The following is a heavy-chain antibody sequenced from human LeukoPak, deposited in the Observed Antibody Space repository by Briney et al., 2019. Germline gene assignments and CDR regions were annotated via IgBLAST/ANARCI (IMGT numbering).Heavy chain of an antibody. Sequence: SGPTLAKPTQTLTLTCTFSGFSLSTSGVGVGWIRQPPGKALEWLALIYWNDDKRYSPSLKSRLTITKDTSKNQVVLTMTNMDPVDTATYYCAHTLHAPYSSGCHFDYWGQGTLVTVSS. CDR3: AHTLHAPYSSGCHFDY. CDR1: GFSLSTSGVG. D-gene: IGHD6-19*01. V-gene: IGHV2-5*01. CDR2: IYWNDDK. J-gene: IGHJ4*02.